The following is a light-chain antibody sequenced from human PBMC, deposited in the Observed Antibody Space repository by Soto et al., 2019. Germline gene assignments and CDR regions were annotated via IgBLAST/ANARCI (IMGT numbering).Light chain of an antibody. J-gene: IGKJ4*01. Sequence: TLSLSPGERATLSCRASQSVSSYLAWYQQKPGQAPRLLIYDASNRATGIPARFSGSGSGTDYTPTISSQKPENFPIYYCQQRKKWNKVTFGGRTKLQIK. CDR3: QQRKKWNKVT. V-gene: IGKV3-11*01. CDR1: QSVSSY. CDR2: DAS.